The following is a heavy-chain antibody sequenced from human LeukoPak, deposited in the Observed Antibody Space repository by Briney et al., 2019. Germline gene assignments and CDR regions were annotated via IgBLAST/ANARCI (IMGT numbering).Heavy chain of an antibody. D-gene: IGHD6-13*01. CDR3: ARDRSITSAGYNWFDP. V-gene: IGHV4-39*07. CDR2: IYYSGST. J-gene: IGHJ5*02. Sequence: WIRQPPGKGLEWIGSIYYSGSTYNNPSLKNRVIISVDTSKNQFSLELSSVTAADTAVYYCARDRSITSAGYNWFDPWGQGTLVTVSS.